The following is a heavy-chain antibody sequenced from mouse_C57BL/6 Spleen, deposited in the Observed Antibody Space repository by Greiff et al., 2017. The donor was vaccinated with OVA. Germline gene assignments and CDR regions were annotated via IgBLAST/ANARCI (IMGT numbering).Heavy chain of an antibody. CDR1: GYTFTDYY. CDR2: INPNNGGT. V-gene: IGHV1-26*01. CDR3: ARKRYYGSSFDY. Sequence: EVQLQQSGPELVKPGASVKISCKASGYTFTDYYMNWVKQSHGKSLEWIGDINPNNGGTSYNQKFKGKATLTVDKSSSTAYMELRSLTSEDSAVYYCARKRYYGSSFDYWGQGTTLTVAS. J-gene: IGHJ2*01. D-gene: IGHD1-1*01.